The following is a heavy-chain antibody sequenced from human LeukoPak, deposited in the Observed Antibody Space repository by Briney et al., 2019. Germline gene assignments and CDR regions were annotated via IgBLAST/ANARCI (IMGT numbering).Heavy chain of an antibody. CDR3: ARDKPGFLEGDMDV. V-gene: IGHV3-53*01. Sequence: GGSLRLSCAASGFIVSGHYMSWVRQAPGEGLEWVSLIYTSGTTTYADSVKSRFTISRDPSKNTVYLQMNRLRVEDTAVYYCARDKPGFLEGDMDVWGRGTTVTVSS. CDR1: GFIVSGHY. D-gene: IGHD3-3*01. CDR2: IYTSGTT. J-gene: IGHJ6*03.